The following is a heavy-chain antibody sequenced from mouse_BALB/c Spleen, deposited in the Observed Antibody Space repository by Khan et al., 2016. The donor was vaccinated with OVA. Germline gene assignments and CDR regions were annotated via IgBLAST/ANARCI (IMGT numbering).Heavy chain of an antibody. V-gene: IGHV9-3-1*01. Sequence: QIQLVQSGPELKKPGETVKISCKASGYTFTNYVMNWVKQSPGKGLKWMGWINTYTGGTTYADAFKGRFAFSLETSASTAYLQINSLKNEDTATYFCKRFHGGYWGQGTTLTVSA. CDR1: GYTFTNYV. CDR3: KRFHGGY. CDR2: INTYTGGT. J-gene: IGHJ2*01.